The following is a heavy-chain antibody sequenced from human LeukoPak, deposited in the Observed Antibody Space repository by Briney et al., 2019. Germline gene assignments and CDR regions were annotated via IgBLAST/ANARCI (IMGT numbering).Heavy chain of an antibody. CDR3: ARDDEITFGTVN. CDR1: GFTFSNYW. D-gene: IGHD3-16*01. CDR2: IKEDGSEK. V-gene: IGHV3-7*01. Sequence: GGSLRLSCAASGFTFSNYWMTWVRQAPGKGLEWVANIKEDGSEKYYVDSVKGRFTISKDNAKKSLYLEMNSLRAEDTAVYYCARDDEITFGTVNWGQGTLVTVSS. J-gene: IGHJ4*02.